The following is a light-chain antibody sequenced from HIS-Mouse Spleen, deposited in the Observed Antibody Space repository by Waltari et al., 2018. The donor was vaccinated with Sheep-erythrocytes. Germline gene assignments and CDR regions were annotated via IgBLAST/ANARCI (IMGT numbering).Light chain of an antibody. J-gene: IGLJ3*02. CDR1: SSDVGSYNL. Sequence: QSALTQPASVSGSPGQSITISCTGTSSDVGSYNLVSWYQQHPGKAPKLMIYAGSNRPSGVSNRFAGSKSGNTASLTISGLQAEDEADYYCCSYAGSSTPWVFGGGTKLTVL. CDR3: CSYAGSSTPWV. CDR2: AGS. V-gene: IGLV2-23*01.